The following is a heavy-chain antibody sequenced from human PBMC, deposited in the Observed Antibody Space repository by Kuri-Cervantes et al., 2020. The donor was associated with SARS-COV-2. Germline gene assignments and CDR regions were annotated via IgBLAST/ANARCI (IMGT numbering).Heavy chain of an antibody. J-gene: IGHJ6*03. CDR1: GYTFTGYY. V-gene: IGHV1-18*04. CDR3: ARDGVSLKGYYYYYMDV. D-gene: IGHD2-15*01. Sequence: ASVKVSCKASGYTFTGYYMHWVRQAPGQGLEWMGWISAYNGNTNYAQKLQGRVTMTTDTSTSTAYMELRSLRSDDTAVYYCARDGVSLKGYYYYYMDVWGKGTTVTVSS. CDR2: ISAYNGNT.